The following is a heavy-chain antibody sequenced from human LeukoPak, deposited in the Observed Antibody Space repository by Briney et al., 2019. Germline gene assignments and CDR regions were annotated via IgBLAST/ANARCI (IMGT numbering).Heavy chain of an antibody. Sequence: ASVKVSCKASGYTFTSYAMNWVRQAPGQGLEWMGWINTNTGNPTHAQGFTGRFVFSLDTSANTAYLQISSLKAEDTAVYYCARAIAAAGTRSLDYWGQGTLVTVSS. CDR3: ARAIAAAGTRSLDY. CDR2: INTNTGNP. CDR1: GYTFTSYA. V-gene: IGHV7-4-1*02. D-gene: IGHD6-13*01. J-gene: IGHJ4*02.